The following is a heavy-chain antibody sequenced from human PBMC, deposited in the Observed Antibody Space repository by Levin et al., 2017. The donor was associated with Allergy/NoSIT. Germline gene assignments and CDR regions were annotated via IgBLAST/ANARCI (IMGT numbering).Heavy chain of an antibody. CDR3: VRSGGWAGSSYYYMDF. D-gene: IGHD6-19*01. Sequence: HPGGSLRLSCEVSGFTLSYYWMSWVRQAPGKGLEWVANIKLDGSEKNYVDSVKGRFTISRDNAKNSLYLQMNNLRADDTAVYYCVRSGGWAGSSYYYMDFWGNGTTVTVSS. CDR2: IKLDGSEK. J-gene: IGHJ6*03. V-gene: IGHV3-7*04. CDR1: GFTLSYYW.